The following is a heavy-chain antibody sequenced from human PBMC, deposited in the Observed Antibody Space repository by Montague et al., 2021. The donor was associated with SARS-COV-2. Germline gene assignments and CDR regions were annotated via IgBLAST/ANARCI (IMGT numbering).Heavy chain of an antibody. D-gene: IGHD5-18*01. J-gene: IGHJ4*02. CDR3: AKSPRAYSYAFDY. CDR1: GFTFNTYA. V-gene: IGHV3-23*03. CDR2: IYSGGSNT. Sequence: SLRLSCAASGFTFNTYAMSWVRQAPGKGLERVSVIYSGGSNTYYADSVKGRFTISRDNSKNTLYLQMNRLRAEDTAVYYCAKSPRAYSYAFDYWGQGTLVTVSS.